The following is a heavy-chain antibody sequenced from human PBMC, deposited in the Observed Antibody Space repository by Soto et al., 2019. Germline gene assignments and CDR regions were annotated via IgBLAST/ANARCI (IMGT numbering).Heavy chain of an antibody. Sequence: QVQLVQSGAEVKKPGASVKVSCKASGYTFTNYAFSWVRQAPGQGLEWMGWISAYNGNTNYPQKLQGRVTMTTDTSTRTAYMELRSLRADDTAVYYCATALAATGPFDCWGQGTLVTVSS. D-gene: IGHD6-13*01. CDR3: ATALAATGPFDC. J-gene: IGHJ4*02. CDR1: GYTFTNYA. CDR2: ISAYNGNT. V-gene: IGHV1-18*01.